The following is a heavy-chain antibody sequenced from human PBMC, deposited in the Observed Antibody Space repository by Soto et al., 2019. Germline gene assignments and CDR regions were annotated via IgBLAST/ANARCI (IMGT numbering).Heavy chain of an antibody. CDR2: IYYSGST. CDR3: ARQQPYDYSLDY. Sequence: SETVSLTCTVSGGSISSGGYYWSWIRQHPGKGLEWIGYIYYSGSTYYNTSLKSRVTISVDTSKNQFSLKLSSVTAADTAVYYCARQQPYDYSLDYWGQGTLVTVSS. CDR1: GGSISSGGYY. D-gene: IGHD4-4*01. J-gene: IGHJ4*02. V-gene: IGHV4-31*03.